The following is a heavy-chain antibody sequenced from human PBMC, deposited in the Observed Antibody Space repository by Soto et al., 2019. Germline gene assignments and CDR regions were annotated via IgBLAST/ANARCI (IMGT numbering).Heavy chain of an antibody. Sequence: QIQLVQSGAEVEKPGASVKVSCKASGYSFTSYAIHWVRQATGQRLEWMGWINAGNGNTKYSQKFQGRVTITRDTSASTAYMELSIMRAEDTAVYFCAFVSRGRWGDQNFDFWGQGSLVTVSS. CDR2: INAGNGNT. CDR3: AFVSRGRWGDQNFDF. CDR1: GYSFTSYA. D-gene: IGHD7-27*01. J-gene: IGHJ4*02. V-gene: IGHV1-3*01.